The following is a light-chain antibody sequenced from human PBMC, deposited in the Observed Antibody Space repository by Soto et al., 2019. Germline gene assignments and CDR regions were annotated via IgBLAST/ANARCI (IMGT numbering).Light chain of an antibody. CDR2: DTS. CDR3: QQRSQFLWT. J-gene: IGKJ1*01. V-gene: IGKV3-11*01. CDR1: QSVSSY. Sequence: EIVLTQSPATLSLSPGERATLSCRASQSVSSYLAWYQQKPGQAPRLLMYDTSNRAPGIPARFSGSGSGTDFTLTISSLEPEDFAGYFCQQRSQFLWTFGQGTKVDI.